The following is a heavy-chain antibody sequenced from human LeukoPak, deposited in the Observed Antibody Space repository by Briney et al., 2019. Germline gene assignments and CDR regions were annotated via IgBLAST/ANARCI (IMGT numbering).Heavy chain of an antibody. V-gene: IGHV3-30-3*01. CDR1: GFTFRKYA. Sequence: GRSLTLSCSASGFTFRKYAIHWVRQAPGKGLEWVTFISYDGAVKYYTASVKGRFTISRDNSKNTLFLQMSSLRADDTALYYCARDLSENYSIDYWGQGTLVTVSS. CDR3: ARDLSENYSIDY. J-gene: IGHJ4*02. CDR2: ISYDGAVK. D-gene: IGHD2-21*01.